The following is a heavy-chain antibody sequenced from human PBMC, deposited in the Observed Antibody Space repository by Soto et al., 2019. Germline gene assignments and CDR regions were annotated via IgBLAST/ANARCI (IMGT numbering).Heavy chain of an antibody. V-gene: IGHV1-69*13. CDR2: IIPIFGTA. J-gene: IGHJ4*02. CDR1: GGTFSSYA. D-gene: IGHD1-1*01. CDR3: ARDRETGTTFYY. Sequence: SVKVSCKASGGTFSSYAISWVRQAPGQGLEWMGGIIPIFGTANYAQKLQGRVTITADESTSTAYMELSSLRSEDTAVYYCARDRETGTTFYYWGQGTLVTVSS.